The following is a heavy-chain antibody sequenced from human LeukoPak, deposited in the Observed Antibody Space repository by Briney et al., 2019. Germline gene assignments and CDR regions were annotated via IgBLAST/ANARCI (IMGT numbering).Heavy chain of an antibody. CDR2: ISYDGSNK. V-gene: IGHV3-30*18. CDR3: AKLSYALFDY. J-gene: IGHJ4*02. Sequence: GRSLRLSRAASGFTFSSYGMHWVRQAPGKGLEWVAVISYDGSNKYYADSVKGRFTISRDNSKNTLYLQMNSLRAEDTAVYYCAKLSYALFDYWGQGTLVTVSS. D-gene: IGHD2-2*01. CDR1: GFTFSSYG.